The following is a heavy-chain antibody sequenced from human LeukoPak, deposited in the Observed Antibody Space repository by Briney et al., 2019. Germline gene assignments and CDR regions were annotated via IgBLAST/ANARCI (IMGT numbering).Heavy chain of an antibody. V-gene: IGHV3-23*01. CDR1: GFTFSSYA. CDR3: AKGFTMTTLGY. J-gene: IGHJ4*02. CDR2: ISGRGGST. D-gene: IGHD3-22*01. Sequence: GGSLRLSCAASGFTFSSYAMSWVRQAPGKGLEWASAISGRGGSTYYADSVKGRFTTSRDNSKNTLYLQMNSLRAEDTAVYYCAKGFTMTTLGYWGQGTLVTVSS.